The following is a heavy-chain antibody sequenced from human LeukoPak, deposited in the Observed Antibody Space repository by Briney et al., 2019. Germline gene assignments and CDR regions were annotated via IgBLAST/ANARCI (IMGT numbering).Heavy chain of an antibody. CDR1: GGSISSYY. Sequence: SETLSLACSVSGGSISSYYWSWIRQSPGKGLEWIGYIYYTGATYYNPSLESRVTVSIDTSKRQLSLELRSVTAADSAMYFCARDRRESSKPNDAFDIWGQGTMVTVSA. J-gene: IGHJ3*02. V-gene: IGHV4-59*01. D-gene: IGHD4-11*01. CDR2: IYYTGAT. CDR3: ARDRRESSKPNDAFDI.